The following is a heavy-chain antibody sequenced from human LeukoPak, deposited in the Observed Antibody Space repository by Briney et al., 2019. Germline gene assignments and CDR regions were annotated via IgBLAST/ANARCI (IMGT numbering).Heavy chain of an antibody. CDR1: GGTFSSYA. Sequence: SVKVSCKASGGTFSSYAISWVRQAPGQGLEWMGGIIPIFGTANYAQMFQGRVTITADESTSTAYMELSSLRSEDTAVYYCAREPNNYPPGDGYYYGMDVWGQGTTVTVSS. D-gene: IGHD5-24*01. CDR2: IIPIFGTA. V-gene: IGHV1-69*01. CDR3: AREPNNYPPGDGYYYGMDV. J-gene: IGHJ6*02.